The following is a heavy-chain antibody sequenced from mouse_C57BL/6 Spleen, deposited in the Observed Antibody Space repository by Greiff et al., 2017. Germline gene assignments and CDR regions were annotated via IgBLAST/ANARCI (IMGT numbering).Heavy chain of an antibody. V-gene: IGHV2-2*01. CDR1: GFSLTSYG. CDR3: ARNFGLVHFDY. CDR2: IWSGGST. D-gene: IGHD4-1*01. Sequence: VQLVESGPGLVQPSQSLSITCTVSGFSLTSYGVHWVRQSPGKGLEWLGVIWSGGSTDYNAAFISRLSISNDNSKSQVFFKMNSLQADDAAIDYCARNFGLVHFDYWGQGTTLTVSS. J-gene: IGHJ2*01.